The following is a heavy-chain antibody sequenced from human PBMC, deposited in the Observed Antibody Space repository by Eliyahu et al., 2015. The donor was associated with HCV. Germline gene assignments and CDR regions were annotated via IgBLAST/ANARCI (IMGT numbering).Heavy chain of an antibody. Sequence: QVQLVESGGGVVQPGXSLRLSCAASGFPFSSYGMHWVRQAPGKGLGWVAVISYDGSNKYYADSVKGRFTISRDNSKNTLYLQMNSLRAEDTAVYYCAKTLFWSSSSIDYWGQGTLVTVSS. J-gene: IGHJ4*02. CDR2: ISYDGSNK. CDR1: GFPFSSYG. V-gene: IGHV3-30*18. CDR3: AKTLFWSSSSIDY. D-gene: IGHD6-6*01.